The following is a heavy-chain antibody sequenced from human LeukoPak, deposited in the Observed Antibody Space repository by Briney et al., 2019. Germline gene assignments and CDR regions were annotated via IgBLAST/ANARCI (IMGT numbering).Heavy chain of an antibody. Sequence: GSLRLSCAASGISFSSYSMNWVRQAPGKGLEWIGEINHSGSTNYNPSLKSRVTISVDTSKNQFSLKLSSVTAADTAVYYCARGPPNSSGWYLYWGQGTLVTVSS. D-gene: IGHD6-19*01. J-gene: IGHJ4*02. CDR1: GISFSSYS. V-gene: IGHV4-34*01. CDR2: INHSGST. CDR3: ARGPPNSSGWYLY.